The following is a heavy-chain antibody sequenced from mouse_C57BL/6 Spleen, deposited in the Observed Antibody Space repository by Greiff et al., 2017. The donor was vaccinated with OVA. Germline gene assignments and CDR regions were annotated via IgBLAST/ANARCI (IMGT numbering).Heavy chain of an antibody. D-gene: IGHD2-4*01. V-gene: IGHV3-6*01. CDR2: ISYDGSN. CDR1: GYSITSGYY. CDR3: ARGDYDSPFAY. Sequence: EVHLVESGPGLVKPSQSLSLTCSVTGYSITSGYYWNWIRQFPGNKLEWMGYISYDGSNNYNPSLKNRISITRDTSKNQFFLKLNSVTTEDTATYYCARGDYDSPFAYWGQGTLVTVSA. J-gene: IGHJ3*01.